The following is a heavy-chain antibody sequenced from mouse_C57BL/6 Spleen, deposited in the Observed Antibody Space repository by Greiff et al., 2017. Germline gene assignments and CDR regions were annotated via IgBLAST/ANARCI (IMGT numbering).Heavy chain of an antibody. CDR1: GYTFTSYW. D-gene: IGHD2-12*01. V-gene: IGHV1-52*01. CDR3: AREDNSEAWFAY. CDR2: IDPSDSET. Sequence: VQLQQPGAELVRPGSSVKLSCKASGYTFTSYWMHWVKQRPIQGLEWIGNIDPSDSETHYNQKFKDKATLTVDKSSSTAYMQLSSLTSEDSAVYYCAREDNSEAWFAYWGQGTLVTVSA. J-gene: IGHJ3*01.